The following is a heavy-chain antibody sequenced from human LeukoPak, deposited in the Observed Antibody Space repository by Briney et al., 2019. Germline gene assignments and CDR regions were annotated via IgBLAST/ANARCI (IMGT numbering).Heavy chain of an antibody. D-gene: IGHD6-19*01. CDR2: ISSSSSYI. J-gene: IGHJ4*02. CDR3: ARDGSSGWTGVDY. Sequence: GGSLRLSCAASGFTFSSYSMNWFRQAPGKGLEWVSSISSSSSYIYYADSVKGRFTISRDNAKNSLYLQMNSLRAEDTAVYYCARDGSSGWTGVDYWGQGTLVTVSS. V-gene: IGHV3-21*01. CDR1: GFTFSSYS.